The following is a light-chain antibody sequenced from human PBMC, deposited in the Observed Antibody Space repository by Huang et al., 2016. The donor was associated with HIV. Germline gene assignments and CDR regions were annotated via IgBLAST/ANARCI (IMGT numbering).Light chain of an antibody. V-gene: IGKV2-28*01. CDR3: MQALQTPDT. CDR1: QSLLHTDGHNY. Sequence: DIVMIQSPFSLPVTPGQPASISCRSSQSLLHTDGHNYLEWYVKGPGQSPQLLIYLGSNRASGVPDRFSGSGSGTDFTLKISRVEAEDVGVYYCMQALQTPDTFGQGTKLEIK. J-gene: IGKJ2*01. CDR2: LGS.